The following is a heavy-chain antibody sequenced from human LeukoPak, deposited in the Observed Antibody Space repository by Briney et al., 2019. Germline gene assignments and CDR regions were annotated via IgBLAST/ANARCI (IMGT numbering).Heavy chain of an antibody. CDR3: ARHGGLKYGGYEKRFDY. J-gene: IGHJ4*02. D-gene: IGHD5-12*01. V-gene: IGHV4-4*07. CDR1: GASVSSYY. Sequence: PSETLSLTCSVSGASVSSYYWSWIRQPAGKGLEWIGRIYTSGSTNYNPPLKSRVTISVDTSKNQFSLKLNSVTAADTAVYYCARHGGLKYGGYEKRFDYWGQGTLVTVSS. CDR2: IYTSGST.